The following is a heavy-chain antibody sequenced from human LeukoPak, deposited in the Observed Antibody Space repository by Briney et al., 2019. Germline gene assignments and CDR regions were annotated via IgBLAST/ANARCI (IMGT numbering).Heavy chain of an antibody. CDR1: GLTFTSNT. Sequence: GGSLRLSCAAAGLTFTSNTMSWVRQAPGKGLEWVSAFIGSGGTYYVDSVRGRFTISRDNSKNTLYLQMSSLRAEDTALYYCATLYGDYGAYWGQGTLVTVSS. D-gene: IGHD4-17*01. CDR2: FIGSGGT. J-gene: IGHJ4*02. V-gene: IGHV3-23*01. CDR3: ATLYGDYGAY.